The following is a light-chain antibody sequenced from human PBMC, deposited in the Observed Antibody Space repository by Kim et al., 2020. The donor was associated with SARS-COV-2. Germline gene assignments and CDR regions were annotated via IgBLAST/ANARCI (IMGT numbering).Light chain of an antibody. J-gene: IGLJ3*02. CDR2: GSS. V-gene: IGLV7-46*01. CDR1: PGAVTSGHY. CDR3: LLTHSGVGV. Sequence: PEGTVPLACGSSPGAVTSGHYPFWFQQKPGQAPRTLIYGSSSKHSWTPARFSGSVLGGKAALTLSGAQPEDEAEYYCLLTHSGVGVIGGGTKLTVL.